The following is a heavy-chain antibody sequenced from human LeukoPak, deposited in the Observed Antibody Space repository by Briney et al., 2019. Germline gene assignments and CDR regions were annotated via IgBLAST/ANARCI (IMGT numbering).Heavy chain of an antibody. Sequence: GGSLRLSCAASGFTFSTYGMHWVRQAPGKGLEWVTVIWHDGSHKDYADSVKGRFTISRDNSKNTLYLQTNDLRAEDTAVYFCVRGWGSNVYASAFDVWGQGTMVTVSS. J-gene: IGHJ3*01. V-gene: IGHV3-33*01. CDR3: VRGWGSNVYASAFDV. CDR1: GFTFSTYG. D-gene: IGHD3-16*01. CDR2: IWHDGSHK.